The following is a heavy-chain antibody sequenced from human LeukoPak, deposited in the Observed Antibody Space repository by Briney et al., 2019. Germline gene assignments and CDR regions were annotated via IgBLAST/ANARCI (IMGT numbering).Heavy chain of an antibody. V-gene: IGHV3-64*05. CDR1: GFTFSSYA. D-gene: IGHD2-15*01. Sequence: GGSLTLSCSLSGFTFSSYALSWGRQAPRKGLEYVSGITTTGGTTYYADSVKGRFNISRDNSENTLYVQMSSVSPEDTALYYCVKRSCSGGTCPLDYWGQGNLVPVSS. CDR2: ITTTGGTT. CDR3: VKRSCSGGTCPLDY. J-gene: IGHJ4*02.